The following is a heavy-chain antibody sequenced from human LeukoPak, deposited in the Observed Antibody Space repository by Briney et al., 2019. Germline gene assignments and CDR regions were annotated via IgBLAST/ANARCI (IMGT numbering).Heavy chain of an antibody. CDR3: ARHPFSAPFDY. CDR1: GGSIRNYY. Sequence: SETLSLTCTVSGGSIRNYYWSWIRQPPGKGLEYIGYIYEAGDTNSNPSLKSRVTISLDTSKNQFSLKVNSVTAADTAMYYCARHPFSAPFDYWGPGTLVTVSA. V-gene: IGHV4-59*08. CDR2: IYEAGDT. D-gene: IGHD6-19*01. J-gene: IGHJ4*02.